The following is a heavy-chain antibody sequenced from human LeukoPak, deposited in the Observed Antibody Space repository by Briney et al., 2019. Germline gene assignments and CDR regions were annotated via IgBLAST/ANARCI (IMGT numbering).Heavy chain of an antibody. CDR1: GASVSSASY. J-gene: IGHJ5*02. Sequence: SETLSLTCTVSGASVSSASYWSWIQQPPGKGVEWIAHIYNGVNTNYNPSLKSRVTISVDTSKNQFSLRLNSVTAADTAVYYCARSRAFNSGAFDPWGQGSLVTVSS. CDR3: ARSRAFNSGAFDP. CDR2: IYNGVNT. D-gene: IGHD1-26*01. V-gene: IGHV4-61*01.